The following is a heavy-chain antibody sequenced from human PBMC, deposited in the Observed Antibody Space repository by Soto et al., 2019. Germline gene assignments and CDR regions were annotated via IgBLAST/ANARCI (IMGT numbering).Heavy chain of an antibody. Sequence: SETLSLTCTVSGGSISSGGYYWSWIRQHPGKGLEWIGYIYYSGSTYYNPSLKSRVTISVDTSKNQFSLKLSSVTAADTAVYYCARGGGSYYYYYMDVWGKGTTVTVSS. D-gene: IGHD5-12*01. CDR2: IYYSGST. V-gene: IGHV4-31*03. CDR3: ARGGGSYYYYYMDV. CDR1: GGSISSGGYY. J-gene: IGHJ6*03.